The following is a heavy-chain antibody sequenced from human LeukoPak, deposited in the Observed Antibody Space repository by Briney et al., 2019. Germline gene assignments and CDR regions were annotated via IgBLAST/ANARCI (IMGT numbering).Heavy chain of an antibody. CDR1: GGTFINYA. D-gene: IGHD2-2*01. V-gene: IGHV1-69*13. J-gene: IGHJ4*02. CDR3: ARVLYCTSPNCGYYFDS. CDR2: IIPIFGTA. Sequence: SVKVSCKASGGTFINYAINWVRQAPGQGLEWMGGIIPIFGTANFAQKFQGRVTIAADESTRTAYMELRSLRSEDTAVYYCARVLYCTSPNCGYYFDSWGQGTLVTVSS.